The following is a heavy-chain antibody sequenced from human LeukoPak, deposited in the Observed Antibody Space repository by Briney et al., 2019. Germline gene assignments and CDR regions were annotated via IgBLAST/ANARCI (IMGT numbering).Heavy chain of an antibody. Sequence: ASVKVSCKASRYTFTGYYMLGVRQAPRQGREWMGWINPSSGCTNYAQKFEGRVTMTRDKSISPDYMALSRLRSDVSDGCYCVRDIVMLTYGFEPWGQGTMVTVSS. CDR1: RYTFTGYY. V-gene: IGHV1-2*02. CDR3: VRDIVMLTYGFEP. CDR2: INPSSGCT. D-gene: IGHD3-9*01. J-gene: IGHJ5*02.